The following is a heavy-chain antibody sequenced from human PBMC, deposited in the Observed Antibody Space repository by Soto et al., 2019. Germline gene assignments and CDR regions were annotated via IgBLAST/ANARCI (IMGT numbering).Heavy chain of an antibody. CDR3: ARDQVNYYDSSGYYRIFAY. D-gene: IGHD3-22*01. V-gene: IGHV3-33*01. J-gene: IGHJ4*02. CDR2: RGYDGSNK. CDR1: GFTFSSYG. Sequence: GGSLRPSFAASGFTFSSYGMHWVRQAPGKELEWVAVRGYDGSNKYYADSVKGRFTISRDNSKNTLYLQMNSLRAEDTAVYYCARDQVNYYDSSGYYRIFAYWGQGTLVTVSS.